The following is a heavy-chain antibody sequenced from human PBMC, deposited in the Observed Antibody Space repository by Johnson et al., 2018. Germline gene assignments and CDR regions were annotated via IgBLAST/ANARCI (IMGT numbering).Heavy chain of an antibody. CDR1: GFTFSSYA. V-gene: IGHV3-30-3*02. CDR2: ISYDGSNK. Sequence: QVQLVQSGGGVVQPGRSLRLSCAASGFTFSSYAMHWVRQAPGKGLEWVAVISYDGSNKYYADSVKGRFTISRDNSKNTLYLQMNSLGAEDTAVYYCAKSREGYNLWIFDIWGQGTMVTVSS. CDR3: AKSREGYNLWIFDI. J-gene: IGHJ3*02. D-gene: IGHD5-24*01.